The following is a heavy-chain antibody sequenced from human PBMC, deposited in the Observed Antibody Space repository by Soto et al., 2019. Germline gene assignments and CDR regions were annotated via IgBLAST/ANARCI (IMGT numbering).Heavy chain of an antibody. CDR3: ARAWSPMVRGVIPFMDV. Sequence: ASVKVSCKASGGTFSTYSINWVRQAPGQGLEWMGGIIPLFGTTNYAQKFQGRVTMTRDTSISTAYMELSRLRSDDTAVYYCARAWSPMVRGVIPFMDVWGQGTTVTVSS. V-gene: IGHV1-2*02. CDR2: IIPLFGTT. CDR1: GGTFSTYS. J-gene: IGHJ6*02. D-gene: IGHD3-10*01.